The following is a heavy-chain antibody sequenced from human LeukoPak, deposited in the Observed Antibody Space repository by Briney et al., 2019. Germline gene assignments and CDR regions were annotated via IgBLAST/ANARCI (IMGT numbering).Heavy chain of an antibody. J-gene: IGHJ5*02. V-gene: IGHV4-34*01. CDR3: ARGRAKLGYCSGGSCRRTSSWFDP. Sequence: SETLSLTCAVYGGSFSGYYWSWLRQPPGKGLEWIGEINHSGSTNYNPSLKSRVTISVDTSKNQFSLKLSSVTAADTAVYYCARGRAKLGYCSGGSCRRTSSWFDPWGQGTLVTVSS. CDR2: INHSGST. CDR1: GGSFSGYY. D-gene: IGHD2-15*01.